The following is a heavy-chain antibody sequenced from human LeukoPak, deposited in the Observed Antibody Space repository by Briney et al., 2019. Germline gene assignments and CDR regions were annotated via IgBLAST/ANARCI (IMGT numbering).Heavy chain of an antibody. CDR1: GGSISSYY. D-gene: IGHD4-17*01. Sequence: PSETLSLTSTASGGSISSYYWSWIRQPPGKRLEWIGYIYYSGSTRYNPSLKSRVSISVDTSKNKFSLKLSSVTAADTAVYYCARHDYASPLIYFDYWGQGTLVTVSS. V-gene: IGHV4-59*12. CDR2: IYYSGST. CDR3: ARHDYASPLIYFDY. J-gene: IGHJ4*02.